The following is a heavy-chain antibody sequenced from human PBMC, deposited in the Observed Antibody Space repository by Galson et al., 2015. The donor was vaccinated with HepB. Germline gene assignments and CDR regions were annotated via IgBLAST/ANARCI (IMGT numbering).Heavy chain of an antibody. J-gene: IGHJ5*02. CDR2: INPRGGST. CDR1: GYTFTSYY. CDR3: AREDCSSTSCYLSWFDP. D-gene: IGHD2-2*01. Sequence: SVKVSCKASGYTFTSYYMHWVRQAPGQGLEWMGIINPRGGSTSYAQKFQGRVTMTRDTSTSTVYMELSSLRSEDTAVYYCAREDCSSTSCYLSWFDPWGQGTLVTVSS. V-gene: IGHV1-46*01.